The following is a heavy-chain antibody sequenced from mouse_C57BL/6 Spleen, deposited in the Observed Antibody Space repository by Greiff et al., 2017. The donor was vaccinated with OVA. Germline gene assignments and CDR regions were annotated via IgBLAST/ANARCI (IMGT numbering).Heavy chain of an antibody. CDR3: ARRAENRKGGEAMDY. CDR2: IDPSDSYT. Sequence: QVQLKQPGAELVKPGASVTLSCKASGYTFTSYWMQWVNQRPGQGLEWIGAIDPSDSYTNYNQKFKGKATLTVDTSYRTASLPLSSLTAEDAAVYYGARRAENRKGGEAMDYWGQGTSVTVSA. CDR1: GYTFTSYW. D-gene: IGHD2-14*01. V-gene: IGHV1-50*01. J-gene: IGHJ4*01.